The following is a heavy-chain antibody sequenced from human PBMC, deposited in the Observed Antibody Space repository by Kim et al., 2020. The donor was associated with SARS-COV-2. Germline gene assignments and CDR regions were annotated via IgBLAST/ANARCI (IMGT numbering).Heavy chain of an antibody. Sequence: GGSLRLSCAASGFTLTNYGMHWVRQAPGTGLEWVAFMSYDGSGKHYGETVKGRFTISRDTSKNTLFLHMDSLRAEDTAVYFCSRGGVSGNDAFGIWGKGSLVPVSS. D-gene: IGHD6-19*01. CDR2: MSYDGSGK. V-gene: IGHV3-30*03. CDR1: GFTLTNYG. CDR3: SRGGVSGNDAFGI. J-gene: IGHJ3*02.